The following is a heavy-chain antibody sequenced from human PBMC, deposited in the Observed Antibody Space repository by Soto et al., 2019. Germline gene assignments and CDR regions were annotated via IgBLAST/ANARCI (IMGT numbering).Heavy chain of an antibody. D-gene: IGHD6-13*01. Sequence: VQLVESGGGLVKPGGSMRLSCAASGFTFTNHYMSWIRLAPGEGLQWVASITNGGSDKHYADSVKGRFTISRDNAKNLVSLQMNSLRVEDTGVYYCARDMALGIDVFDVWGQGTLVTVSS. CDR3: ARDMALGIDVFDV. V-gene: IGHV3-11*01. CDR1: GFTFTNHY. CDR2: ITNGGSDK. J-gene: IGHJ3*01.